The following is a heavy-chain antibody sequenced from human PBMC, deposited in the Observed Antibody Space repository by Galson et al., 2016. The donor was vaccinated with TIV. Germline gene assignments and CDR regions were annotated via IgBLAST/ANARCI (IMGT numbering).Heavy chain of an antibody. Sequence: QSGAEVKKPGESLKISCKGSGYTFRIYWVGWVRQRPGKGLEWMGNIYPGDSDARYSPSFQGQVTISVDKSINTAYLQWNSLKASDSAIYYCARLRDSTEVVASATFDHWGQGALVTVSS. V-gene: IGHV5-51*03. D-gene: IGHD2-15*01. CDR1: GYTFRIYW. J-gene: IGHJ4*02. CDR3: ARLRDSTEVVASATFDH. CDR2: IYPGDSDA.